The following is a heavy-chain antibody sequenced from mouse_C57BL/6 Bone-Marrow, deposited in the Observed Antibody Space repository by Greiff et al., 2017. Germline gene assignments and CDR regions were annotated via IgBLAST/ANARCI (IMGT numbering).Heavy chain of an antibody. CDR1: GYTFTSYW. D-gene: IGHD1-1*01. Sequence: QVQLQQPGAELVMPGASVKLSCKASGYTFTSYWMHWVKQRPGQGLEWIGEIDPSDSYTNYNQKFKGKSTLTVDKSSSTAYMQLSSLTSEDSAVYYCARIYYYGSSSYYAMDYWGQGTSVTVSS. CDR3: ARIYYYGSSSYYAMDY. V-gene: IGHV1-69*01. CDR2: IDPSDSYT. J-gene: IGHJ4*01.